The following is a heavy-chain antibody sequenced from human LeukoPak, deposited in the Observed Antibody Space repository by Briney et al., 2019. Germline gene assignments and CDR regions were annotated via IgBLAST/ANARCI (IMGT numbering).Heavy chain of an antibody. V-gene: IGHV3-30*03. D-gene: IGHD4-17*01. Sequence: PGGSLRLSCAASGFTFSSYGMHWVRQAPGKGLEWVAVISYDGSNKYYADSVKGRFTISRDNSKNTLYLQMHSLRAEDTAVYYCARESLGSVDPRRYSTTVSQDVWGKGTTVTISS. CDR3: ARESLGSVDPRRYSTTVSQDV. CDR2: ISYDGSNK. J-gene: IGHJ6*04. CDR1: GFTFSSYG.